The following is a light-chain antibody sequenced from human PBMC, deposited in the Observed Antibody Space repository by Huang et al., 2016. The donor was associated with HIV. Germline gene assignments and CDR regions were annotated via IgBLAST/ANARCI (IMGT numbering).Light chain of an antibody. Sequence: DIQMTQSPSSLPASVGDRVTIPCRASQSVSSYLNWYQQKPGEAPRLLIYATSRLLSGVPSMFSGSKSGTEFTLTISSLQTEDVATYYCQQSYTTTWTFGQGTKVEI. J-gene: IGKJ1*01. V-gene: IGKV1-39*01. CDR2: ATS. CDR1: QSVSSY. CDR3: QQSYTTTWT.